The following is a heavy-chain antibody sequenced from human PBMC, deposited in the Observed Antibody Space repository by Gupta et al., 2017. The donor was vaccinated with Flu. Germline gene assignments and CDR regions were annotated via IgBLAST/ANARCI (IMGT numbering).Heavy chain of an antibody. J-gene: IGHJ3*02. CDR1: R. V-gene: IGHV3-7*01. Sequence: RIYGVRQAPGKGLETVSMIHSGGDGVYYMDSVKGRFTISRDNAKSSLILKMNSLRAEDTAVYYCTRDPGWGAFDMWGQGTLVTISS. CDR2: IHSGGDGV. D-gene: IGHD1-26*01. CDR3: TRDPGWGAFDM.